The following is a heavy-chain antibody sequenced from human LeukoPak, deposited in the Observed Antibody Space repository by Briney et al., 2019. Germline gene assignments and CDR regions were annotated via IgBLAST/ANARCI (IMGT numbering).Heavy chain of an antibody. J-gene: IGHJ4*02. CDR2: INHSGST. D-gene: IGHD3-16*01. Sequence: PSETLSLTCAVYGVSFSGYYWSWLRQPPGKGLEWIGEINHSGSTNYNPSLKSRVTISVDTSKTQFSLKLSSVTAADTAVYYCARRGLYDYVWGSYPYDYWGQGTLVTVSS. CDR1: GVSFSGYY. CDR3: ARRGLYDYVWGSYPYDY. V-gene: IGHV4-34*01.